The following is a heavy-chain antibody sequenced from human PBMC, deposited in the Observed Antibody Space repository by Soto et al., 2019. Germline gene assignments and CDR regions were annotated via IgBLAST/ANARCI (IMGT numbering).Heavy chain of an antibody. D-gene: IGHD1-26*01. Sequence: QVQLVQSGAEVKKPGASVKVSCKASGYTFTDYHIHWVRQAPGQGLEWMGWIRPDTGGTSYAQKFQGRVTTTRDTSFSTAYMELTRLRSDDTAVYYCARILSAEVGDLEYWGQGTLVTVS. CDR3: ARILSAEVGDLEY. CDR1: GYTFTDYH. CDR2: IRPDTGGT. V-gene: IGHV1-2*02. J-gene: IGHJ4*02.